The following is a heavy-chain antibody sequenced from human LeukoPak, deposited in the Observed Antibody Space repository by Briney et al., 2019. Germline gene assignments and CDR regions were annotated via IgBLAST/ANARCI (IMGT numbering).Heavy chain of an antibody. J-gene: IGHJ4*02. Sequence: GGSLRLSCAASGFTFDDYAMHWVRQAPGKGLEWVSLISGDGGSTYYADSVKGGFTISRDNSKNSLYLQMNSLRTEDTALYYCAKVQGYCSSTSCYNRSGGGDYWGQGTLVTVSS. V-gene: IGHV3-43*02. CDR1: GFTFDDYA. CDR2: ISGDGGST. CDR3: AKVQGYCSSTSCYNRSGGGDY. D-gene: IGHD2-2*02.